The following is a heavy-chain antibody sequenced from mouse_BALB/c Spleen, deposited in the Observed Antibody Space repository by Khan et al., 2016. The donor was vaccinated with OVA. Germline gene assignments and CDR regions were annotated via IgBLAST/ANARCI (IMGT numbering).Heavy chain of an antibody. V-gene: IGHV1-20*02. Sequence: VQLQQSGPELVKPGASVKISCQASGYSFTGYFMNWVMQSHGKSLEWIGRINPHIGETFYNQKFKGKATLTVDESSSTAHMELRSLASEDTAVYYFARIYRSDFDYWGQGTTLTVSS. CDR1: GYSFTGYF. CDR3: ARIYRSDFDY. J-gene: IGHJ2*01. CDR2: INPHIGET. D-gene: IGHD1-1*01.